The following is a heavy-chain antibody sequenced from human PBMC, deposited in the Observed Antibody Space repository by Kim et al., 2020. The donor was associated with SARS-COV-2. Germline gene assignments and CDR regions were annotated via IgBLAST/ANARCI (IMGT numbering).Heavy chain of an antibody. CDR2: INPSGGST. V-gene: IGHV1-46*01. J-gene: IGHJ6*02. Sequence: ASVKVSCKASGYTFTSYYMHWVRQAPGQGLEWMGIINPSGGSTSYAQKFQGRVTMTRDTSTSTVYMELSSLRSEDTAVYYCARGGGLLWFGELSEDYYYGMDVWGQGTTVTVSS. CDR1: GYTFTSYY. CDR3: ARGGGLLWFGELSEDYYYGMDV. D-gene: IGHD3-10*01.